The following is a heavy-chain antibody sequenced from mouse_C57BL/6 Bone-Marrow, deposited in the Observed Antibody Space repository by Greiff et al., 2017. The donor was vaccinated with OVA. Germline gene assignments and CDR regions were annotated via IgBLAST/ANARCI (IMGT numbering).Heavy chain of an antibody. Sequence: VQLKESGPELVKPGASVKISCKASGYSFTGYYMNWVKQSPEKSLEWIGEINPSTGGTTYNQKFKAKATLTVDKSSSTAYMQLKSLTSEDSAVYYCGLHYFDYWGQGTTLTVSS. CDR1: GYSFTGYY. V-gene: IGHV1-42*01. J-gene: IGHJ2*01. CDR3: GLHYFDY. CDR2: INPSTGGT.